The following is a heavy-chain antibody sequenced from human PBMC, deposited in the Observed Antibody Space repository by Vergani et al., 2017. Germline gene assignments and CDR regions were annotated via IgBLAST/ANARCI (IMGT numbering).Heavy chain of an antibody. V-gene: IGHV3-11*01. Sequence: QVQLVESGGGLVKPGGSLRLSCAASGFTFSDYYMSWIRQAPGKGLVWVSYISSSGSTIYYADSVKGRFTISRDNSKNSLYLQMNSLRAEDTAVYFCARLKIVVVPLPNYCYMDWWGKRTTIAFSS. CDR1: GFTFSDYY. CDR3: ARLKIVVVPLPNYCYMDW. D-gene: IGHD2-2*01. CDR2: ISSSGSTI. J-gene: IGHJ6*03.